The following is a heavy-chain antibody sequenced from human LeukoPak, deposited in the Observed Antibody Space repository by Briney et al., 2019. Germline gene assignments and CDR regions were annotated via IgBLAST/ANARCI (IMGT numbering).Heavy chain of an antibody. CDR1: GFTFSSYG. V-gene: IGHV3-30*03. CDR3: ARRPGIAAAGTVPVYYGMDV. D-gene: IGHD6-13*01. CDR2: ISYDGSNK. Sequence: GGSLRLSCAASGFTFSSYGMHWVRQAPGKGLEWVAVISYDGSNKYYADSVKGRFTISRDNSKNTLYLQMNSLRAEDTAVYYCARRPGIAAAGTVPVYYGMDVWGQGTTVTVSS. J-gene: IGHJ6*02.